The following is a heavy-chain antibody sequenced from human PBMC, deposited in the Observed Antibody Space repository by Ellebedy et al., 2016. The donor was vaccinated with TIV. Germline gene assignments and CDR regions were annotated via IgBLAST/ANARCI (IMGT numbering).Heavy chain of an antibody. CDR1: GDSISSGGYS. CDR2: TYHSGKT. D-gene: IGHD3-22*01. J-gene: IGHJ5*02. CDR3: ARVRNYYDSSGYYWPYNWFDP. V-gene: IGHV4-30-2*01. Sequence: SETLSLTXAVSGDSISSGGYSWSWIRQPPGKGLEWIGYTYHSGKTYYNPSPKSRVTISVDRPKNQFSVRLNSVTAADTAVYYCARVRNYYDSSGYYWPYNWFDPWGQGTLVTVSS.